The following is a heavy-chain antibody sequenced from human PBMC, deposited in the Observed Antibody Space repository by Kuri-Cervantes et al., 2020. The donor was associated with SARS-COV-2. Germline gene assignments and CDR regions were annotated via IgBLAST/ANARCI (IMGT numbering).Heavy chain of an antibody. CDR3: AKASPTSYSSGWYAHY. D-gene: IGHD6-19*01. CDR1: GFTFSSYA. J-gene: IGHJ4*02. Sequence: GRSLRLSCAASGFTFSSYAMSWVRQAPGKGLEWVSTISGSGGSTYYADSVKGRFAISRDNSKNTLYLQMNSLRAEDTAVYYCAKASPTSYSSGWYAHYWGQGTLVTVSS. V-gene: IGHV3-23*01. CDR2: ISGSGGST.